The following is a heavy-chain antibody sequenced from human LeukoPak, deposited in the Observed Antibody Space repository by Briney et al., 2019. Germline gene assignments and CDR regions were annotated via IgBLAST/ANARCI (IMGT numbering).Heavy chain of an antibody. CDR2: IRYDGSNK. CDR3: AKGADGRYYYGMDV. Sequence: GGSLRLSCAASGFTFSSYGMHWVRQAPGKGLEWVAFIRYDGSNKYYADSVKGRFTISRDNSKNTLYLQMNSLRAEDTAVYYCAKGADGRYYYGMDVWGQGTTVTVSS. V-gene: IGHV3-30*02. CDR1: GFTFSSYG. D-gene: IGHD5-24*01. J-gene: IGHJ6*02.